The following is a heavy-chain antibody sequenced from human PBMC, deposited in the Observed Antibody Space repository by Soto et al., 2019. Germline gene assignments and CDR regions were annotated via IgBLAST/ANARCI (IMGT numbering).Heavy chain of an antibody. CDR3: ARGYRREVRWGGDCQPWGTWFDP. J-gene: IGHJ5*02. CDR1: GFTFSSYS. Sequence: PGGSLRLSCAASGFTFSSYSMNWVRQAPGKGLEWVSSISSSSSYIYYADSVKGRFTISRDTAKNSLYLQMNSLRAEDTAVYYCARGYRREVRWGGDCQPWGTWFDPWGQGTLVTVSS. CDR2: ISSSSSYI. V-gene: IGHV3-21*01. D-gene: IGHD2-21*02.